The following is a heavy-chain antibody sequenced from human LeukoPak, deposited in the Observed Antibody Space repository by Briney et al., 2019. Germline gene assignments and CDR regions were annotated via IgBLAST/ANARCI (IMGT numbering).Heavy chain of an antibody. J-gene: IGHJ4*02. V-gene: IGHV3-23*01. CDR1: GFTFSSYW. CDR3: ASRGIFGVVPIDY. CDR2: ISGSGGST. Sequence: PGGSLRLSCAASGFTFSSYWMSWVRQAPGKGLEWVSAISGSGGSTYYADSVKGRFTISRDNSKNTLYLQMNSLRAEDTAVYYCASRGIFGVVPIDYWGQGTLVTVSS. D-gene: IGHD3-3*01.